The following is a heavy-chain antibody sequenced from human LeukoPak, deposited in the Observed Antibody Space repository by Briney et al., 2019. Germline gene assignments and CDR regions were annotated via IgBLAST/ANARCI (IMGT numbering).Heavy chain of an antibody. V-gene: IGHV1-69*10. CDR2: IIPIFGIA. CDR1: GGTFTSYA. J-gene: IGHJ6*02. D-gene: IGHD3-22*01. Sequence: ASVKVSCKVSGGTFTSYAISWVRQAPGQGLEWMGGIIPIFGIANYAQKFQGRVTITADKSTSTAYMELSSLRSEDTAVYYCAREGYYYDSSGLIHYYYYGMDVWGQGTTVTVSS. CDR3: AREGYYYDSSGLIHYYYYGMDV.